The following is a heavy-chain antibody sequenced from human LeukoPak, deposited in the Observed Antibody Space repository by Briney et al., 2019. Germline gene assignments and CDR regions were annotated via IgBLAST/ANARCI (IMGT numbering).Heavy chain of an antibody. CDR2: ISAYNGNT. J-gene: IGHJ4*02. Sequence: ASVKVSCKASGYTFTSYGISWVRQAPGQGLEWMGWISAYNGNTNYAQKLQGRVTMTTDTSTSTACMELRSLRSDDTAVYYCARGHDFWSGYYSFDYWGQGTLVTVSS. V-gene: IGHV1-18*01. CDR1: GYTFTSYG. D-gene: IGHD3-3*01. CDR3: ARGHDFWSGYYSFDY.